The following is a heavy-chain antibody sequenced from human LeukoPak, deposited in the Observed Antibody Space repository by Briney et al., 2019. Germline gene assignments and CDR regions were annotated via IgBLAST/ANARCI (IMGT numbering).Heavy chain of an antibody. Sequence: GGSLRLSCAASGFTFSNAWMSWVRQAPGKGLEWVGRIYSKTDGGTTDYAAPVKGRFTSSREDSKNTLYLQMNSLKTEDTAVYYCTTGFFGVVNDAFDIWGQGTMVTVSS. CDR2: IYSKTDGGTT. CDR3: TTGFFGVVNDAFDI. CDR1: GFTFSNAW. J-gene: IGHJ3*02. V-gene: IGHV3-15*01. D-gene: IGHD3-3*01.